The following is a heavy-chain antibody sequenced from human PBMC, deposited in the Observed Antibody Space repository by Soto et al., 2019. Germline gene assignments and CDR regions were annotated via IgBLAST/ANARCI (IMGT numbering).Heavy chain of an antibody. J-gene: IGHJ2*01. Sequence: QLQLRESGPGLVKPSETLSLTCTVSGGSISGGVGGLYYWSRIRQPPGKGMEGIGYMYDSGSTYYNPSLKSRVTISLATSNNQSSLRLSSVTAADTAVYYCTREVIPLTTDWYFDLWARGTLVTFSS. D-gene: IGHD1-1*01. CDR3: TREVIPLTTDWYFDL. CDR1: GGSISGGVGGLYY. V-gene: IGHV4-30-4*01. CDR2: MYDSGST.